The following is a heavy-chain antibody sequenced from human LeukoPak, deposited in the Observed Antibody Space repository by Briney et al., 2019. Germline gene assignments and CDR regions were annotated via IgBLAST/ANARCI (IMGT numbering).Heavy chain of an antibody. CDR2: INPHTGAA. D-gene: IGHD3-3*01. Sequence: ASVKVSCKVSGYSFIENYLHCVRQAPGQRLEWMGLINPHTGAANYSHKFQGRVTMTRDTSISTAYMHLTRLKFDDTATYYCARGKSGYSPWGQGTPVTVSS. J-gene: IGHJ5*02. CDR3: ARGKSGYSP. CDR1: GYSFIENY. V-gene: IGHV1-2*02.